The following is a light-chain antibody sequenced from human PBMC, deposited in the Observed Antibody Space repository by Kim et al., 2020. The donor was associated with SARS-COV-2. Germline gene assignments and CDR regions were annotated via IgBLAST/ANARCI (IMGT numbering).Light chain of an antibody. CDR3: QQNYNTPRT. J-gene: IGKJ1*01. CDR2: TAS. Sequence: ASVGDRVTISCRASQTVRRLLNWYQQKPGKAPQLLISTASTLQSGVSSRFSGSGSETEFTLTINGLQPEDSATYYCQQNYNTPRTFGQGTKVDIK. V-gene: IGKV1-39*01. CDR1: QTVRRL.